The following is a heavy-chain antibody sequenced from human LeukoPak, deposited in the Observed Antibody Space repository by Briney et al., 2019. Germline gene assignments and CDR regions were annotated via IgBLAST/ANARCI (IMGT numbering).Heavy chain of an antibody. V-gene: IGHV1-18*01. CDR1: GYTFTSYG. D-gene: IGHD6-6*01. CDR2: ISAYNGYT. CDR3: ASGLTSSSLDLDY. J-gene: IGHJ4*02. Sequence: ASVKVSCKASGYTFTSYGISWVRQAPGQGLEWMGWISAYNGYTKYAQKLQGRVTMTTDTSTSTAYMELSSLRSEDTAVYYCASGLTSSSLDLDYWGQGTLVTVSS.